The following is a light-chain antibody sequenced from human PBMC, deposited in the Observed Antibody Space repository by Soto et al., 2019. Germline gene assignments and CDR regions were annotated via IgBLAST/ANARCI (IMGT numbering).Light chain of an antibody. CDR2: AAS. Sequence: DIQMTQSPSSLSASVADRLTITCRASQSISSNLNWYQQKPGKAPNLLIYAASSLQSGVPSRFSGSRSGTDFQLAIRSLQPEDFATNFRQQIYSTPAIIFGQGTRLEIK. CDR1: QSISSN. V-gene: IGKV1-39*01. J-gene: IGKJ5*01. CDR3: QQIYSTPAII.